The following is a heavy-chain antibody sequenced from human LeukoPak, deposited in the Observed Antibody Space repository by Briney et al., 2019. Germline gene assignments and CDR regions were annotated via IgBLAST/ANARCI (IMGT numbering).Heavy chain of an antibody. CDR1: GSTFSNYD. J-gene: IGHJ3*02. D-gene: IGHD3-10*01. Sequence: GGSLRLSCAASGSTFSNYDMHWVRQAPGKGLEWVAVISYDGSNKYYADSVKGRFTISRDNSKNTLYLQMNSLRPQDTAVYYCARGGSYYASGSYFAFDIWGQGTMVTVSS. CDR3: ARGGSYYASGSYFAFDI. CDR2: ISYDGSNK. V-gene: IGHV3-30*03.